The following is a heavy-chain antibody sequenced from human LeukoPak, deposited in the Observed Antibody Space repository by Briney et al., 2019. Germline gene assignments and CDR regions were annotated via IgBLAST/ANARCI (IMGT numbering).Heavy chain of an antibody. J-gene: IGHJ5*02. CDR3: ARDRGSRYDILTGYYGGWFDP. CDR2: IYYSGST. CDR1: GGSISSSSYY. V-gene: IGHV4-39*07. D-gene: IGHD3-9*01. Sequence: SETLSLTCTVSGGSISSSSYYWGWIRQSPGKGLEWIGSIYYSGSTYYNPSLKSRVTISVDTSKNQFSLKLSSVTAADTAVYYCARDRGSRYDILTGYYGGWFDPWGQGTLVTVSS.